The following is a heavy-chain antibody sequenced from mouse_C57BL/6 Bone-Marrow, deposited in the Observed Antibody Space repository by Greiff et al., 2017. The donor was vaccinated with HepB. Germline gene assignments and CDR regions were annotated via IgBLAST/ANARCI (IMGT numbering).Heavy chain of an antibody. CDR3: ARPRYYGSSYWYFDV. Sequence: QVQLQQPGAELVKPGASVKMSCKASGYTFTSYWITWVKQRPGQGLAWIGDIYPGSGSTNYNEKFKSKATLTVGTSSSTAYMQLSSLTSEDSAVYYCARPRYYGSSYWYFDVWGTGTTVTVSS. D-gene: IGHD1-1*01. J-gene: IGHJ1*03. CDR1: GYTFTSYW. CDR2: IYPGSGST. V-gene: IGHV1-55*01.